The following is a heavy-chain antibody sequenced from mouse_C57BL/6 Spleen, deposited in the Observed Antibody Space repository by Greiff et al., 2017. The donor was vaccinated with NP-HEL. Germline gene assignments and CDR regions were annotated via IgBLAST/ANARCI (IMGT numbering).Heavy chain of an antibody. V-gene: IGHV1-74*01. CDR2: IHPSDSDT. CDR3: AIPITTVVANDYFDY. D-gene: IGHD1-1*01. Sequence: QVQLQQPGAELVKPGASVKVSCKASGYTFTRYWMHWVKQRPGQGLEWIGRIHPSDSDTNYNQKFKGKATLTVDKSSSTAYMQLSSLTSEDSAVYYCAIPITTVVANDYFDYWGQGTTLTVSS. J-gene: IGHJ2*01. CDR1: GYTFTRYW.